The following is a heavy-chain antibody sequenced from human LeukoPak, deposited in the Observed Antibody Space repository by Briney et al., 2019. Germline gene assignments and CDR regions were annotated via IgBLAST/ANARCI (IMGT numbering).Heavy chain of an antibody. J-gene: IGHJ5*02. CDR1: GFTFSDSY. V-gene: IGHV3-11*05. Sequence: GGTLRLCCAASGFTFSDSYMSWIRHAAGKGLEWVSYISSTSSHTNYADSVKGRFTISRDNAKKSLYLQMNSLRAEDTAVYYCARGSARWFDPWGQGTLVTVSS. CDR3: ARGSARWFDP. CDR2: ISSTSSHT.